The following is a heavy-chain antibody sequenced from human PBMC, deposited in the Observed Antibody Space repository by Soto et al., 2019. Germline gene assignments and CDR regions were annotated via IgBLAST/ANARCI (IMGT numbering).Heavy chain of an antibody. Sequence: GGSLRLSCTASGFTFSDYYMSWIRQAPGKGLEWVSYISSSSSYTNYADSVKGRFTIPRDNAKNSLYLQMNSLRAEDTAVYYCAREFVEVVVAATYYYGMDVWGQGTTVTVSS. D-gene: IGHD2-15*01. J-gene: IGHJ6*02. V-gene: IGHV3-11*06. CDR1: GFTFSDYY. CDR2: ISSSSSYT. CDR3: AREFVEVVVAATYYYGMDV.